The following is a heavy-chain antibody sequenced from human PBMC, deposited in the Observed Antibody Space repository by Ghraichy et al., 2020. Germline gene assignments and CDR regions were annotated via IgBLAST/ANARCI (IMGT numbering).Heavy chain of an antibody. CDR1: GFTFSSYS. J-gene: IGHJ3*02. CDR2: IIDRSRI. CDR3: ARGSSTTDAFDT. Sequence: GESLNISCAASGFTFSSYSMNWVRQAPGKGLEWVSYIIDRSRIHYADSVKGRFTISRDNVRKSLYLQMKSLRDEDTAVYYCARGSSTTDAFDTWGQGTMVTFSS. V-gene: IGHV3-48*02. D-gene: IGHD1-14*01.